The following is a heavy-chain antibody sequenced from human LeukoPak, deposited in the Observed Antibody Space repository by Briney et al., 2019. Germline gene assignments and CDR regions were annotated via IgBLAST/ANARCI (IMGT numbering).Heavy chain of an antibody. CDR1: GNYW. V-gene: IGHV3-74*01. CDR3: AREYNSGPKQTDAFDI. Sequence: GGSLRLSCAASGNYWMHWVRQVPGKGLVWVSRISGDEIWTSYADSVKGRFIISRDNAKDTLYLQMNSLRTEDTAVYYCAREYNSGPKQTDAFDIWGQGTMVTVSS. J-gene: IGHJ3*02. CDR2: ISGDEIWT. D-gene: IGHD3-22*01.